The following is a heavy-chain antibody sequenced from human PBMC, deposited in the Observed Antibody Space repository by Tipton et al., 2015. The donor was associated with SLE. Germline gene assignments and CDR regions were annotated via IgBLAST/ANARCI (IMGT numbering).Heavy chain of an antibody. J-gene: IGHJ6*03. D-gene: IGHD5-12*01. CDR3: ARRGYDYYYYYMDV. CDR1: GGSISSSSYY. Sequence: TLSLTCTVSGGSISSSSYYWGWIRQPPGKGLEWIGSIYYSGSTYYNPSLKSRVTISVDTSKNQFSLKLSSVTAADTAVYYCARRGYDYYYYYMDVWGKGTTVTVSS. CDR2: IYYSGST. V-gene: IGHV4-39*07.